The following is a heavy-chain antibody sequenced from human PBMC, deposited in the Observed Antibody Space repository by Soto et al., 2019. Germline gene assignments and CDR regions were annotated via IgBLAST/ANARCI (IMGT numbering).Heavy chain of an antibody. CDR2: IYHSGST. V-gene: IGHV4-4*02. CDR1: GGSVLSTNW. CDR3: ARLYGTRYNSDGLDV. J-gene: IGHJ6*02. Sequence: QVQLQESGPGLVKPSGTLSLSCGVSGGSVLSTNWWTWVRQPPGKGLEWIGEIYHSGSTNYNPSLKGRVTISLDKYKNQFSLHLSPMTAADTAVYYCARLYGTRYNSDGLDVWGQGTPVTVS. D-gene: IGHD1-20*01.